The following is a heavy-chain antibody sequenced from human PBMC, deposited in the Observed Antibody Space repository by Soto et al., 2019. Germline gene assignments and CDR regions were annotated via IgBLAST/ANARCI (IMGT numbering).Heavy chain of an antibody. V-gene: IGHV1-69*14. CDR3: AKGGYYDSSGDYASFDY. CDR1: GGTFNSYA. Sequence: QVQLVQSGAEVKKTGSSVKVSCKASGGTFNSYANSWVRQAPGQGLEWMGGIIPIFTKANYAQKFQGRVTITADKFKNKSSMELSCLRFEDTTADYCAKGGYYDSSGDYASFDYWGQGTLVTVSS. J-gene: IGHJ4*02. D-gene: IGHD3-22*01. CDR2: IIPIFTKA.